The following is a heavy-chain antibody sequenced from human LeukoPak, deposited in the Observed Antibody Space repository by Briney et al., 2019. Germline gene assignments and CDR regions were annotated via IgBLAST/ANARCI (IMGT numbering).Heavy chain of an antibody. D-gene: IGHD2-2*01. CDR1: GFTFSRYW. Sequence: QPGGSLRLSCAASGFTFSRYWMSWVRQAPGKGLEWVANIKQDGSEKYYVDSVKGRFTISRDNAKNSLYLQMNSLRAEDTAVYYCARGRDEYQLLGYYYYYYIDVWGKGTTVTVSS. J-gene: IGHJ6*03. CDR3: ARGRDEYQLLGYYYYYYIDV. CDR2: IKQDGSEK. V-gene: IGHV3-7*01.